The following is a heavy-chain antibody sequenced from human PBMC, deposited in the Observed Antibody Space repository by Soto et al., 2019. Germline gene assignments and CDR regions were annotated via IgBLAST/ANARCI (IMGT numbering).Heavy chain of an antibody. CDR3: ARVCCTNGVRQVLYSFDY. D-gene: IGHD2-8*01. CDR1: GGSFSGYY. J-gene: IGHJ4*02. CDR2: INHSGST. V-gene: IGHV4-34*01. Sequence: PSETLSLTCAVYGGSFSGYYWSWIRQPPGKGLEWIGEINHSGSTNYNPSLKSRVTISVDTSKNQFSLKLSSVTAADTAVYYCARVCCTNGVRQVLYSFDYWGQGTLVTVSS.